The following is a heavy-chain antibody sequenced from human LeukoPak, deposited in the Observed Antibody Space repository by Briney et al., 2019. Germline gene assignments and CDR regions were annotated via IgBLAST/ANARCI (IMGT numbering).Heavy chain of an antibody. CDR3: ARGNYYYYYMDV. CDR1: GGTFSLYA. CDR2: IIPIFGTT. J-gene: IGHJ6*03. V-gene: IGHV1-69*05. Sequence: ASVKVSCKTSGGTFSLYAVSWVRQAPGQGLEWMGGIIPIFGTTNYAQNFQGRVTITTDESTSTAYMELRSLRPEDTAVYYCARGNYYYYYMDVWGKGTTVTVS.